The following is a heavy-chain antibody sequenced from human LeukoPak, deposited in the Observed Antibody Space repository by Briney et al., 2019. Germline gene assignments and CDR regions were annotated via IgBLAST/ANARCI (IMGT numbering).Heavy chain of an antibody. CDR3: AKGGGIAVADYYFDY. CDR1: GFTFNNYA. Sequence: GGSLRLSCAASGFTFNNYAMSWVRQAPGKGLEWVSAISGSGGTTYYADSVKGRFTFSRDNSKNTLYLQMNSLRAEDTAVYYCAKGGGIAVADYYFDYWGQGTLVTVSS. D-gene: IGHD6-19*01. CDR2: ISGSGGTT. J-gene: IGHJ4*02. V-gene: IGHV3-23*01.